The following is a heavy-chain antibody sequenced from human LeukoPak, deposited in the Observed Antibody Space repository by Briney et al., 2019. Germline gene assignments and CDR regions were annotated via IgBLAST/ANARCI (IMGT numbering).Heavy chain of an antibody. CDR2: IWSDGSNK. V-gene: IGHV3-33*01. J-gene: IGHJ1*01. CDR1: GLTFSAYA. CDR3: TSRRTMCLY. D-gene: IGHD3-16*01. Sequence: PARSLRLSCAASGLTFSAYAMHWVRQAPGRGLEWVAIIWSDGSNKYYADSVKGRFTISRDTSKNTLYLHLNSLRSEYTTVFFFTSRRTMCLYGARGTLVTVSS.